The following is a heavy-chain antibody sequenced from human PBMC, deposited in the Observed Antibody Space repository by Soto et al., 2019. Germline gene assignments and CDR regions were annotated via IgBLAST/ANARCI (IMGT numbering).Heavy chain of an antibody. CDR3: AREGDRTIPLGY. Sequence: QVQLVQSGPEVKKPGASVKVSCKASGYTFTNYGFNWVRQAPGLGLEWMGWISAYNGHTKYSQILQGRVTMTTDTSTNTAYTELRSLPSDDTAVYYCAREGDRTIPLGYWGQGTVVTVSS. V-gene: IGHV1-18*01. J-gene: IGHJ4*02. CDR1: GYTFTNYG. D-gene: IGHD3-16*01. CDR2: ISAYNGHT.